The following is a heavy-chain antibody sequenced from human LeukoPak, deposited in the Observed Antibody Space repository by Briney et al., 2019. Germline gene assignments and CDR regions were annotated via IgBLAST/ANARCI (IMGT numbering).Heavy chain of an antibody. D-gene: IGHD1-20*01. CDR1: GGSISSYY. V-gene: IGHV4-4*07. J-gene: IGHJ3*02. CDR2: VYTSGST. CDR3: ASLINWSRRGGFDI. Sequence: PSETLSLTCSVSGGSISSYYWNWIRQPAGKGLEWIGRVYTSGSTNYNPSLKSRVTMSVDTSKNQFSLKLSSVTAADTAVYYCASLINWSRRGGFDIWGQGTMVTVSS.